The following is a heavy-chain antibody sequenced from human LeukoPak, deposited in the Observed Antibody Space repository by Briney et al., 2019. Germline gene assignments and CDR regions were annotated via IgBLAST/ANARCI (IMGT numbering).Heavy chain of an antibody. CDR2: VYYTWTT. D-gene: IGHD6-19*01. J-gene: IGHJ6*02. CDR3: ARGSGWSNYYYYGMDV. Sequence: SETLSLTCTVSGGSVSSGSYYWSWIRQPPGKGLEWIGYVYYTWTTNYNPSLRSRVTISADTSKNQFSMEVSSVTAADTAVYYCARGSGWSNYYYYGMDVWGQGTTVTVSS. CDR1: GGSVSSGSYY. V-gene: IGHV4-61*01.